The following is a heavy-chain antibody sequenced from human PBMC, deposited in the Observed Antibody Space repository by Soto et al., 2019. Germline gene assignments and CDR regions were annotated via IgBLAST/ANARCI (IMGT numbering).Heavy chain of an antibody. Sequence: QVQLQESGPGLVRPSGTLSLTCAVSGVSISSSNWWSWVRQPPGKGLEWIGEIYHSGSTNYNPSLTSRIPISVDESKNQFSLKLSSVTAADTAVYYCARGQELVQHDFDYWGQGTLVTVSS. D-gene: IGHD6-13*01. CDR2: IYHSGST. V-gene: IGHV4-4*02. CDR3: ARGQELVQHDFDY. J-gene: IGHJ4*02. CDR1: GVSISSSNW.